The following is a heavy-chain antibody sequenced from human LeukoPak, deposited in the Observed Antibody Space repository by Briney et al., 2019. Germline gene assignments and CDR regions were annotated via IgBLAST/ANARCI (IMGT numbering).Heavy chain of an antibody. CDR3: AELGITMIGGV. CDR2: ISSSSSYI. CDR1: GFTFSSYS. J-gene: IGHJ6*04. V-gene: IGHV3-21*01. D-gene: IGHD3-10*02. Sequence: GGSLRLSCAASGFTFSSYSMNWVRQAPGKGLEWVSSISSSSSYIYYADSMKGRFTISRDNAKNSLYLQMNSLRAEDTAVYYCAELGITMIGGVWGKGTTVTISS.